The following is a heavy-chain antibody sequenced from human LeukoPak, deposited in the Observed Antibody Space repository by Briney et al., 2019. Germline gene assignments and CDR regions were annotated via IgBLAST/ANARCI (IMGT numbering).Heavy chain of an antibody. D-gene: IGHD2-2*03. J-gene: IGHJ3*02. CDR2: INSRSSTI. CDR3: ARVDDLDAFDM. CDR1: RFTFSNYG. V-gene: IGHV3-48*01. Sequence: GGSLRLSCAASRFTFSNYGVNWVRQAPGKGLEWVSYINSRSSTIYYADSVRGRFTISRDNSKNTLYLQMNSLRAEDTAVYYCARVDDLDAFDMWGQGTMVTVSS.